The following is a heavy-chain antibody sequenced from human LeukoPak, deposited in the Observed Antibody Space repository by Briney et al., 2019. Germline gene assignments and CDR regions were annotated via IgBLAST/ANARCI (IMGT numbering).Heavy chain of an antibody. CDR3: ARGAGYNYPYYFDY. V-gene: IGHV3-53*01. Sequence: GGPLRLSCAASGFTVSSNYMNWVRQAPGKGLEWVSVIYGGGNIYYADSVKGRFTISRDNSKNTLYLQMNSLRAEDTAVYYCARGAGYNYPYYFDYWGQGTLVTVSS. J-gene: IGHJ4*02. CDR2: IYGGGNI. D-gene: IGHD5-24*01. CDR1: GFTVSSNY.